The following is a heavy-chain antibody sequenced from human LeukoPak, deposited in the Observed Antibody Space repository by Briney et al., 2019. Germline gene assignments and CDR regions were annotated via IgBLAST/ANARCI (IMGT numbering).Heavy chain of an antibody. CDR2: ISAYNGNA. D-gene: IGHD3-16*02. CDR3: ARDGFGLRLGELSLSALADFDY. V-gene: IGHV1-18*04. J-gene: IGHJ4*02. CDR1: GYTFTSYY. Sequence: GASVKVSCKASGYTFTSYYMHWVRQAPGQGLEWMGWISAYNGNANYAQKLQGRVTMTTDTSTSTAYMELRSLRSDDTAVYYCARDGFGLRLGELSLSALADFDYWGQGTLVTVSS.